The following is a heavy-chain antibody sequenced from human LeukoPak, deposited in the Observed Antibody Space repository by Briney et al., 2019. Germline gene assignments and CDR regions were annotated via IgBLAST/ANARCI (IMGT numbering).Heavy chain of an antibody. CDR1: GFTFSSYA. V-gene: IGHV3-30-3*01. D-gene: IGHD4-23*01. J-gene: IGHJ3*02. CDR2: ISYDGSNK. Sequence: GGSLRLSCAASGFTFSSYAMHWVRQAPGKGLEWVAVISYDGSNKYYADSVKGRFTISRDNSKNTLYLQMNSLRAEDTAVYYCAKDLPPGGNSLDAFDIWGQGTMVTVSS. CDR3: AKDLPPGGNSLDAFDI.